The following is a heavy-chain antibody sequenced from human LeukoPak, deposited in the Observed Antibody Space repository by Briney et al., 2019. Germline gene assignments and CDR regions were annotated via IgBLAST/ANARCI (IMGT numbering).Heavy chain of an antibody. J-gene: IGHJ5*02. Sequence: KPSETLSLTCTVSGGSIISSSYYWGWIRQPPGKGLEWIGSIYYSGSTYYNPSLKSRVTISVDTSKNQFSLKLSSVTAADTAVYYCARPHCSSTSCYFDSPFDPWGQGTLVPSPQ. CDR2: IYYSGST. CDR3: ARPHCSSTSCYFDSPFDP. V-gene: IGHV4-39*01. D-gene: IGHD2-2*01. CDR1: GGSIISSSYY.